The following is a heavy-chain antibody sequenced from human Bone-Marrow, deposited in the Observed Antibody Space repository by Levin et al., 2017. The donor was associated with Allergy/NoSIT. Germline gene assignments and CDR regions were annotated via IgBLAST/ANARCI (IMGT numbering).Heavy chain of an antibody. CDR2: ISSGSTYK. V-gene: IGHV3-21*06. CDR3: VKDFYETSGYYNGAFDV. D-gene: IGHD3-22*01. J-gene: IGHJ3*01. CDR1: GFAFNKCS. Sequence: ETLSLTCAASGFAFNKCSMNWVRQAPGRGLEWVSVISSGSTYKDYADSVEGRFTISRDNAKNLLYLEMNTLTDDDTAIYYCVKDFYETSGYYNGAFDVWGQGTAVTVSS.